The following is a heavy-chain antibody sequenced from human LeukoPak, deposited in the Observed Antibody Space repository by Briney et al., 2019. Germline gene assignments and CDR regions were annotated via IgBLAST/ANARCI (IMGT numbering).Heavy chain of an antibody. CDR1: GFTFSSYW. J-gene: IGHJ4*02. Sequence: GGSLRLSCAGSGFTFSSYWMSWVRQAPGKGLEWVSAISGSGVSTYYADSVKGRFTVSRDNSKNTLYLQMSSLRAEDTAIYYCAKDERNWNYNLASQTYDWGQGTLVTVSS. D-gene: IGHD1-7*01. V-gene: IGHV3-23*01. CDR3: AKDERNWNYNLASQTYD. CDR2: ISGSGVST.